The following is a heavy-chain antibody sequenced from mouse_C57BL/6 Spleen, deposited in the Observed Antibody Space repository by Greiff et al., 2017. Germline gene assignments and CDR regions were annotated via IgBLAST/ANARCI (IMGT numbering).Heavy chain of an antibody. CDR3: ARSGYYYGSSYWYFDV. CDR1: GYTFTDYN. CDR2: INPNNGGT. Sequence: EVQLQQSGPELVKPGASVKIPCKASGYTFTDYNMDWVKQSHGKSLEWIGDINPNNGGTIYNQKFKGKATLTVDKSSSTAYMELRSLTSEDTAVYYGARSGYYYGSSYWYFDVWGTGTTVTVSS. V-gene: IGHV1-18*01. D-gene: IGHD1-1*01. J-gene: IGHJ1*03.